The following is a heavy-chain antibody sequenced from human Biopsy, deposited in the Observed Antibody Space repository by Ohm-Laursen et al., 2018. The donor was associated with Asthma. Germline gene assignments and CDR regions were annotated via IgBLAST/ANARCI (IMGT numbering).Heavy chain of an antibody. J-gene: IGHJ3*01. V-gene: IGHV1-3*04. Sequence: SDKASCKASGYNFISFAIHWVRQAPGQRLEWMGWANTVNGDTKYSQKFQGRVTITRDTSASTAYMELRSLRSEDTATYYRARTYYDFLTGQVKDVFGVWGQGTMVTVSS. CDR3: ARTYYDFLTGQVKDVFGV. CDR1: GYNFISFA. D-gene: IGHD3-9*01. CDR2: ANTVNGDT.